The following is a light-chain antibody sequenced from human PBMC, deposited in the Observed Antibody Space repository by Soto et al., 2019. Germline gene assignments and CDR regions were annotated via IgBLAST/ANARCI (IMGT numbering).Light chain of an antibody. J-gene: IGKJ1*01. CDR3: QVRDVWPS. CDR1: QSVSTS. V-gene: IGKV3-11*01. CDR2: DAS. Sequence: IVLTQSPVTLALSPGERAVLSCRASQSVSTSLAWYQHKPGQAPRLFIYDASKRAPGIPARFSGSGSGTDSTLTISSLEPEDFAVYYCQVRDVWPSFGQGTKVEI.